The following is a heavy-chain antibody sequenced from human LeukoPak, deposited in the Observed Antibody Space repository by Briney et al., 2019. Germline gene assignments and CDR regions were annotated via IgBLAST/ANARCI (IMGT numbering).Heavy chain of an antibody. Sequence: PSETLSLTCTVSGGSISSNSYYWDWIRQPPGKGLEWIGSIYYSGSTYYNPSLKSRVTISVDTSKNQFSLKLSSVTAADTAVYYCARGDDYVWGSYRTNWFDPWGQGTLVTVSS. CDR1: GGSISSNSYY. D-gene: IGHD3-16*02. CDR2: IYYSGST. CDR3: ARGDDYVWGSYRTNWFDP. V-gene: IGHV4-39*07. J-gene: IGHJ5*02.